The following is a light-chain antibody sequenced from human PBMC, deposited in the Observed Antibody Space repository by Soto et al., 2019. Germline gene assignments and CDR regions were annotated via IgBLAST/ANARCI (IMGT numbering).Light chain of an antibody. J-gene: IGLJ3*02. Sequence: QSALTQPASVSGSPGQSITISCTGTTSDVGGYNYVSWYQQHPGKAPKLMIYEVSNRPSGVSSRFSGSKSGNTASLSISGLQAADEADYYCNSYTTSTTWVFGGGTKLTVL. CDR3: NSYTTSTTWV. V-gene: IGLV2-14*01. CDR2: EVS. CDR1: TSDVGGYNY.